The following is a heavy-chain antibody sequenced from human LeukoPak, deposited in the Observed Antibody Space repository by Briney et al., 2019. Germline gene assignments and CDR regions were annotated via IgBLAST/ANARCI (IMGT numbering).Heavy chain of an antibody. D-gene: IGHD4/OR15-4a*01. V-gene: IGHV3-23*01. CDR3: VRVYDYGFD. CDR1: GFNYSNYA. J-gene: IGHJ4*02. CDR2: ISGRGNGT. Sequence: GGSLRLSCTASGFNYSNYAMNWVRQAPGKGLEWVAGISGRGNGTYYADSVRGRFTISRDNGKNTLYLQMNSLRVEDTAVYYCVRVYDYGFDWGQGTLVTVSS.